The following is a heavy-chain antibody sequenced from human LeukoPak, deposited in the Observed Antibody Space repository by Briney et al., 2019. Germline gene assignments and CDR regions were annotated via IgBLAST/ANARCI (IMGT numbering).Heavy chain of an antibody. CDR2: INPNSGGT. D-gene: IGHD6-6*01. CDR1: GYTFTGYY. CDR3: ARGLRIAARLLGWFDP. J-gene: IGHJ5*02. V-gene: IGHV1-2*02. Sequence: ASVKVSCKASGYTFTGYYMHWVRQAPGQGLEWMGWINPNSGGTNYAQKLQGRVTMTRDTSISTAYMELSRLRSDDTAVYYCARGLRIAARLLGWFDPWGQGTLVTVSS.